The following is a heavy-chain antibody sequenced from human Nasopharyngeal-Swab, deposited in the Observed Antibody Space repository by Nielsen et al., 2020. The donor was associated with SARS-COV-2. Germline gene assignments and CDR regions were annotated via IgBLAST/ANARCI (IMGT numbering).Heavy chain of an antibody. CDR3: ARRTECSGTGFIFDY. Sequence: ASVKVSCKASGYTFSDYYINWVRQAPGQGLEWMGRINPGSGDTYYAQKFQVSITVTGDTSIKTAYMELSRLTSDDTAVYFCARRTECSGTGFIFDYWGQGTLVTVSS. CDR2: INPGSGDT. V-gene: IGHV1-2*06. CDR1: GYTFSDYY. J-gene: IGHJ4*02. D-gene: IGHD2-2*01.